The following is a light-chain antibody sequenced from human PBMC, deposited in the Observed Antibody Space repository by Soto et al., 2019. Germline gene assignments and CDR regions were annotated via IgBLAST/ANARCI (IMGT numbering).Light chain of an antibody. CDR3: CSYAGSSTVV. V-gene: IGLV2-23*01. CDR2: EGG. Sequence: QSVLTQPASVSGSPGQSITISCTGTSSDVGSYNLVSWYQQHPGKAPKLMIYEGGKRPSGVSNRFSGSKSGNTASLTISGLQAEDEADYYCCSYAGSSTVVFGGATKLTVL. J-gene: IGLJ2*01. CDR1: SSDVGSYNL.